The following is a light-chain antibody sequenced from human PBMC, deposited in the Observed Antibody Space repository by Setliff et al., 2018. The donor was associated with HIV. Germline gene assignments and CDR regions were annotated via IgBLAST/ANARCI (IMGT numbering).Light chain of an antibody. J-gene: IGLJ2*01. CDR2: DVS. CDR1: SSDVGGYNY. CDR3: SSYTSSSTSVV. Sequence: QSVLTQPASVSGSPGQSITISCTGTSSDVGGYNYVSWYQQHPGKAPKLMIYDVSKWPSGVSNRFSGSKSGNTASLTISGLQAEDEADYYCSSYTSSSTSVVFGGGT. V-gene: IGLV2-14*01.